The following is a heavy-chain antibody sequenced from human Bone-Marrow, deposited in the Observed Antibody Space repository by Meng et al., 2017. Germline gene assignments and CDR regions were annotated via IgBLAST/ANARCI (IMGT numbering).Heavy chain of an antibody. D-gene: IGHD6-13*01. CDR2: FDPEDGET. CDR1: GYTLTELS. Sequence: ASVKVSCKVSGYTLTELSMHWVRQAPGKGLEWMGGFDPEDGETIYAQKFQGRVTMTEDTSTDTACMELSSLRSEDTAVYYCATDSSSWPIDAFDIWGQGTMVTVSS. CDR3: ATDSSSWPIDAFDI. V-gene: IGHV1-24*01. J-gene: IGHJ3*02.